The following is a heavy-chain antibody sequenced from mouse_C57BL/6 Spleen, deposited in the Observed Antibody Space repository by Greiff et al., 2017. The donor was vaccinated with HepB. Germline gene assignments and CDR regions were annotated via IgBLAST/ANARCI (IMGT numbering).Heavy chain of an antibody. CDR1: GFSLTSYG. CDR2: IWSGGST. V-gene: IGHV2-2*01. CDR3: ARCLGLYWDFDV. J-gene: IGHJ1*03. D-gene: IGHD4-1*01. Sequence: VQLKESGPGLVQPSQSLSITCTVSGFSLTSYGVHWVRQSPGKGLEWLGVIWSGGSTDYNAAFIFRLSISKDNSKSQVFFKMNSLQADDTAIYYCARCLGLYWDFDVWGTGTTVTVSS.